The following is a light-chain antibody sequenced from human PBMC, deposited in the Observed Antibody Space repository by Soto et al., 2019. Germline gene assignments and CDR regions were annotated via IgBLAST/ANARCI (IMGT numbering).Light chain of an antibody. Sequence: QSVLTQPASVSGSPGQSIAISCTGTSSDFGAYNYVSWYQQHPGKVPKLVIYDVTNRPSGVSDRFSGSKSGNTASLTISGLQAEDEADYYCSSYTSNTTPYVFGTGTKVTV. CDR1: SSDFGAYNY. CDR3: SSYTSNTTPYV. CDR2: DVT. J-gene: IGLJ1*01. V-gene: IGLV2-14*01.